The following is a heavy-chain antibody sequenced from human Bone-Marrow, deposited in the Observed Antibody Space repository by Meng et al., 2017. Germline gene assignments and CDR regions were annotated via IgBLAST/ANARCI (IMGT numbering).Heavy chain of an antibody. J-gene: IGHJ6*02. Sequence: GESLKISCAASGFTFSSYGMHWVRQAPGKGLEWVAVIWYDGSNKYYADSVKGRFTISRDNSENTLYLQMNSLRAEDTAVYYCARDQEWENYYYYGMDVWGQGTTVTVSS. CDR3: ARDQEWENYYYYGMDV. V-gene: IGHV3-33*01. CDR2: IWYDGSNK. CDR1: GFTFSSYG. D-gene: IGHD1-26*01.